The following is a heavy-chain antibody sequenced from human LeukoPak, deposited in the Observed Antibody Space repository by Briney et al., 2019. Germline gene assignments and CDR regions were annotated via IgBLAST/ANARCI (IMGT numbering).Heavy chain of an antibody. J-gene: IGHJ4*02. CDR2: FYPEDGET. Sequence: ASVTVSCKVSGYTLSELSMHWVRQAPGKGLEWMGGFYPEDGETIYAQKFQGRVTMTEDTFTHTAYMELSSLRSEDTAVYYCAGDRDTRVEPAVILGFWGRGTLVTVSS. CDR3: AGDRDTRVEPAVILGF. V-gene: IGHV1-24*01. D-gene: IGHD2-2*01. CDR1: GYTLSELS.